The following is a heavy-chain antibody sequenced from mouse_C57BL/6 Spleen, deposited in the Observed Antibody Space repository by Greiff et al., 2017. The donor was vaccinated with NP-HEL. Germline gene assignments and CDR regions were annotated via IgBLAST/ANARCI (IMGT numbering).Heavy chain of an antibody. Sequence: QVQLQQSGTELVKPGASVKLSCKASGYTFTSYWMHWVKQRPGQGLEWIGNINPSNGGTNYNEKFKSKAKLTVDKSSSTAYMQLSSLTSEDSAVYYCARLDDYDTAFAYWGQGTLVTVSA. CDR2: INPSNGGT. V-gene: IGHV1-53*01. CDR3: ARLDDYDTAFAY. CDR1: GYTFTSYW. D-gene: IGHD2-4*01. J-gene: IGHJ3*01.